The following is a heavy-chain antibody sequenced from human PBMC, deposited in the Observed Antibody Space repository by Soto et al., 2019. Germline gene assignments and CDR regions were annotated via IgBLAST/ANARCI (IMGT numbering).Heavy chain of an antibody. J-gene: IGHJ4*02. D-gene: IGHD6-19*01. CDR2: INSDGSST. V-gene: IGHV3-74*01. CDR1: GFTFSSYW. CDR3: ARVEYSSGWGFDY. Sequence: EVQLVESGGGLVQPGGSLRLSCAASGFTFSSYWMHWVRQAPGKGLVWVSRINSDGSSTSYADSVKGRFTISRDNAKNTLYLKKNSLSAEDTAVYYCARVEYSSGWGFDYWGQGTLVTVSS.